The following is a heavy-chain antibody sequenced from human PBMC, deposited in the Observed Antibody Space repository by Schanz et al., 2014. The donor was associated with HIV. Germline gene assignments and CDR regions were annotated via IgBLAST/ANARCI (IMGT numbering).Heavy chain of an antibody. CDR1: GYDFGYLD. D-gene: IGHD2-2*01. Sequence: QVSLVQSGAEVKKPGASVRVSCEASGYDFGYLDINWVRQAPGQGLEWLGWINPGSGNTGYAQKFQGRVTMTRDFFTSTAYMELSGLTSEDTAVYYCARDLSLASSTPTLAFDIWGQGTMVTVSS. J-gene: IGHJ3*02. V-gene: IGHV1-8*01. CDR2: INPGSGNT. CDR3: ARDLSLASSTPTLAFDI.